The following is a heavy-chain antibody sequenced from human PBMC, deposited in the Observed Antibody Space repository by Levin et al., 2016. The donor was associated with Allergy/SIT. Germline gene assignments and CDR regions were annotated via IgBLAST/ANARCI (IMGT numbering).Heavy chain of an antibody. J-gene: IGHJ4*02. V-gene: IGHV3-23*01. CDR3: VKGIFMMDY. CDR2: ISYDGT. Sequence: GGSLRLSCVASGFSFSRYAMTWVRQAPEKGLEWVSTISYDGTYYADAVKGRFTVSRDDSKNTLYLEMNSLRVEDTAIYYCVKGIFMMDYWGQGTLVTVSS. D-gene: IGHD3-16*01. CDR1: GFSFSRYA.